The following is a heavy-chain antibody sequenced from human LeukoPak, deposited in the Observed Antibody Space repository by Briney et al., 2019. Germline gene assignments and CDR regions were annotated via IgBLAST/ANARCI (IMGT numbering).Heavy chain of an antibody. V-gene: IGHV1-46*01. Sequence: ASVKVSCKASGYTFTDYYMHWVRQAPGQGLEWMGIINPSGGSTGYAQKFQGRVTMTRDTSTSTVYMELSSLRSEDTAVYYCSVNLGGSFITTDRDYWGQGTLVTVSS. CDR1: GYTFTDYY. D-gene: IGHD3-16*01. CDR2: INPSGGST. CDR3: SVNLGGSFITTDRDY. J-gene: IGHJ4*02.